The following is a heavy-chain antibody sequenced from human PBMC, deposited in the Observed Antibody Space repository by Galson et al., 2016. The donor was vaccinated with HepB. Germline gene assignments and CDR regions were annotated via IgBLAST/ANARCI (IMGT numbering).Heavy chain of an antibody. J-gene: IGHJ3*01. V-gene: IGHV3-48*01. CDR2: LSSSSTTI. Sequence: SLRLSCAAPGFTFSSYSMNWVRKAPGKGLEWISYLSSSSTTIYYADSVKGRFTISRDNGKYSLYLQVNSLRGEDTAVYYCARDRDLGDARDVWGQGTMVTVSS. D-gene: IGHD3-10*01. CDR3: ARDRDLGDARDV. CDR1: GFTFSSYS.